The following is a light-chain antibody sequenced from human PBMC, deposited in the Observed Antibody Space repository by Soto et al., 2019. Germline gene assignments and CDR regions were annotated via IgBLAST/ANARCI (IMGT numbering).Light chain of an antibody. CDR1: SSNIGNNY. CDR2: ENN. V-gene: IGLV1-51*02. CDR3: GTWDSSLSAHYV. J-gene: IGLJ1*01. Sequence: QSVLTQPPSVSAAPGQKVTIYCSGSSSNIGNNYVSWYQQLPGTAPKLLIYENNKRPSGIPDRFSGSKSGTSATLGITGLQTGDEADYYCGTWDSSLSAHYVFGTGTKLTVL.